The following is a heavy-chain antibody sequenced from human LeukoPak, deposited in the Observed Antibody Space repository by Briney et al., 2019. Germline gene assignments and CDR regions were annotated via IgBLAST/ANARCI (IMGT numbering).Heavy chain of an antibody. CDR3: ARGLPFEY. CDR1: GASVSSASY. V-gene: IGHV4-61*01. D-gene: IGHD3/OR15-3a*01. Sequence: PSETLSLTCTVSGASVSSASYWSWIRQPPGKGLEWIGYIYYSGSTNYNPSLKSRVTISVDTSKNQFSLKLSSVTAADTAVYYCARGLPFEYWGQGTLVTVSS. J-gene: IGHJ4*02. CDR2: IYYSGST.